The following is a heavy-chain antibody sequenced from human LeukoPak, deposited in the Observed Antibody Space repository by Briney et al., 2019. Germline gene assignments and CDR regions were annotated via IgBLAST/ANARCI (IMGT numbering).Heavy chain of an antibody. D-gene: IGHD6-13*01. V-gene: IGHV3-21*01. CDR1: GFNFRSHS. CDR2: ISATSDYI. CDR3: ATIAPSGSFDH. Sequence: PGGSLRLSCAASGFNFRSHSMNWIRLAPEKGLEWVSSISATSDYIYYTDSVKGRFTISRDNAKNSLYLQMNSLRAEDAALYYCATIAPSGSFDHWGQGALVTVSS. J-gene: IGHJ4*02.